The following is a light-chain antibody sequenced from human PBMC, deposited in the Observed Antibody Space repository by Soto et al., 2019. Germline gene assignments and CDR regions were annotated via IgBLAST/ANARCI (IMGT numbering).Light chain of an antibody. J-gene: IGKJ3*01. V-gene: IGKV3-15*01. CDR1: QSVSSN. CDR3: QQYNKWPL. CDR2: GAS. Sequence: IVLTHSPCTLSLSPVERAPLSCRASQSVSSNLAWYQQKPGQAPRLLIYGASTRATGIPARFSGSGSGTEFTLTISSLQSEDFAVYYCQQYNKWPLFGPGTKVDIK.